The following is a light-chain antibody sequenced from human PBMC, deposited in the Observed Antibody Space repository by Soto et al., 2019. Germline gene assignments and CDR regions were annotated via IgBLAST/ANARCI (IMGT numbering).Light chain of an antibody. CDR3: QQSYSTPYT. V-gene: IGKV1-39*01. J-gene: IGKJ2*01. CDR2: AAS. CDR1: QSISSY. Sequence: DIQMTQSPSSLSAPVGDRVTITCRASQSISSYLNWYQQKPGKAPKLLISAASNLQSGVPSRFSGSGSGTDFTLTISSLQPEDFATYFCQQSYSTPYTFGQGTKLEIK.